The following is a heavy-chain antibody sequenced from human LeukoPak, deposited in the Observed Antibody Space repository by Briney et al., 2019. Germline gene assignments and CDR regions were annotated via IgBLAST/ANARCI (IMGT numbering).Heavy chain of an antibody. CDR2: INTSGRRT. CDR1: GYTFTRYY. D-gene: IGHD1-26*01. CDR3: ARDRYSGSYYSHGFDI. J-gene: IGHJ3*02. V-gene: IGHV1-46*01. Sequence: GPSVKVFCKASGYTFTRYYKHWVRHARARGLECVGIINTSGRRTSYAQKFQGTVTMTRDTSTSTVYMELSSLRSQDTAVYYCARDRYSGSYYSHGFDIWRQGRIVTVPS.